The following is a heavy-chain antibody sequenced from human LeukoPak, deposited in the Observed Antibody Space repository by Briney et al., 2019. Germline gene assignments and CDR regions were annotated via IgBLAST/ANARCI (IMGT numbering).Heavy chain of an antibody. CDR1: GFTFSGYA. D-gene: IGHD3-22*01. CDR2: ISSNGGST. V-gene: IGHV3-64*01. CDR3: ARGPRITMIVVVDGHAFDI. Sequence: GGSLRLSCAASGFTFSGYAMHWVLQAPGKGLEYVSAISSNGGSTYYANSVKGRFTISRDNSKNTLYLQMGSLRAEDMAVYYCARGPRITMIVVVDGHAFDIWGQGTMVTVSS. J-gene: IGHJ3*02.